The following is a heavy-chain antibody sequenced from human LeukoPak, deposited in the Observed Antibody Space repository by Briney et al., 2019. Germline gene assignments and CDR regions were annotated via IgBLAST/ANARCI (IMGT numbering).Heavy chain of an antibody. J-gene: IGHJ4*02. Sequence: PSETLSLTCVVSGGSISSGGYSWSWIRQPPGKGLEWIGYIYHSGSTYYNPSLKSRVTISVDRSKNQFSLKLSSVTAADTAVYYCASSYYDFWSGQYDYWGQGTLVTVSS. CDR1: GGSISSGGYS. CDR3: ASSYYDFWSGQYDY. CDR2: IYHSGST. V-gene: IGHV4-30-2*01. D-gene: IGHD3-3*01.